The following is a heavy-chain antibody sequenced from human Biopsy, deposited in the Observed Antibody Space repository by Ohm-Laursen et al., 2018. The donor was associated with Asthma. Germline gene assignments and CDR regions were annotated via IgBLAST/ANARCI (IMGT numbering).Heavy chain of an antibody. J-gene: IGHJ6*02. V-gene: IGHV3-33*01. D-gene: IGHD6-6*01. CDR2: IWYDGRKK. CDR1: GFVFSQCG. CDR3: ARKIAARGGMGV. Sequence: RSLRLSCSASGFVFSQCGMHWVRQAPGKGLEWVSFIWYDGRKKTYADSVKGRFTISRDNSKNTLYLQMNSLRAEDTAVYYCARKIAARGGMGVWGQGTTVTVSS.